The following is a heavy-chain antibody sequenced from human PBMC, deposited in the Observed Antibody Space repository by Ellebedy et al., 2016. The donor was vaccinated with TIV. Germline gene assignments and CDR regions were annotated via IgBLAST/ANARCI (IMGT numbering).Heavy chain of an antibody. CDR3: ANIWYGRSVDPFDI. V-gene: IGHV3-64*04. CDR1: GFIFGTYA. J-gene: IGHJ3*02. D-gene: IGHD1-14*01. Sequence: GESLKISXSASGFIFGTYAMHWVRQAPGKGLEYVSGISNTGSSTYYADAVKGRFTLSRDNSKNTLYLQMNSLRADDTAVYYCANIWYGRSVDPFDIWGQGTMVTVSS. CDR2: ISNTGSST.